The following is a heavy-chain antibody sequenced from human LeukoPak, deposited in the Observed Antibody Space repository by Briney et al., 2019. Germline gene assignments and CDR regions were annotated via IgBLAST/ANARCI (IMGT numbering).Heavy chain of an antibody. CDR3: AKGYSPTSVTRSFDL. J-gene: IGHJ2*01. Sequence: PGGSLRLSCAASGFTFSSYAMSWVRQAPGKGLEWVSAISGSGGSTYYADSVKGRFTISRDNSKNTLYLQMNSLRAEDTAVYYCAKGYSPTSVTRSFDLWGRGTLVTVSS. CDR1: GFTFSSYA. D-gene: IGHD4-17*01. V-gene: IGHV3-23*01. CDR2: ISGSGGST.